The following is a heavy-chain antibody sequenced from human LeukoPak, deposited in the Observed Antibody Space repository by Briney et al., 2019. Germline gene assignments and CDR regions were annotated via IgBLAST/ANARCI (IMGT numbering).Heavy chain of an antibody. CDR3: ARDSEAVADSFFYYYYGMDV. V-gene: IGHV3-11*01. CDR1: GFTFSDYY. J-gene: IGHJ6*02. CDR2: ISSSGSTI. Sequence: GGSLRLSCAASGFTFSDYYMSWIRQAPGKGLEWVSYISSSGSTIYYADSVKGRFTISRDNAKNSLYLQMNSLRAEDTAVYYCARDSEAVADSFFYYYYGMDVWGQGTTVTVSS. D-gene: IGHD2-15*01.